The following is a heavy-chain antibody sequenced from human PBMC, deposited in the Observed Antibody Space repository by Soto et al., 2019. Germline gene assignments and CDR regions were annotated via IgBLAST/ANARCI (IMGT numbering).Heavy chain of an antibody. CDR3: SRDATGDIVVVPADIPWGEYYYYGMDV. CDR2: INPSGGST. Sequence: GASVKVSCMASGYTFTSYYMHWVRQAPGQGLEWMGIINPSGGSTSYAQKFQGRVTMTRDTSTSTVYMELSRLRSEDTAVYYCSRDATGDIVVVPADIPWGEYYYYGMDVWGQGTTVTVSS. D-gene: IGHD2-2*02. V-gene: IGHV1-46*01. CDR1: GYTFTSYY. J-gene: IGHJ6*02.